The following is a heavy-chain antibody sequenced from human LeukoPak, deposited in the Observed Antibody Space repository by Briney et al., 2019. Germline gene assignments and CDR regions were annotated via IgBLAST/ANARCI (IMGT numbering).Heavy chain of an antibody. Sequence: ASVKVSCKASGGTFSSYAISWVRQAPGQGLEWMGRINPNSGGTNYAQKFQGRVTMTRDTSISTAYMELSRLRSDDTAVYYCARDYYDSSGSFDYWGQGTLVTVSS. CDR2: INPNSGGT. J-gene: IGHJ4*02. CDR1: GGTFSSYA. D-gene: IGHD3-22*01. V-gene: IGHV1-2*06. CDR3: ARDYYDSSGSFDY.